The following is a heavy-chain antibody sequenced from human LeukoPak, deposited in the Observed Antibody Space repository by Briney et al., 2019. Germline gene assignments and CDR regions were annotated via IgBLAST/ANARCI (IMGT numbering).Heavy chain of an antibody. CDR2: IYHSGSP. Sequence: PSQTLSLTCAVSGGSISSGGYSWSWIRQPPGKGLEWIGYIYHSGSPYYNPSLKSRVTISVDRSKNQFSLKLSSVTAADTAVYYCARGLNRLVDYWGQGTLVTVSS. J-gene: IGHJ4*02. D-gene: IGHD2-21*01. CDR3: ARGLNRLVDY. CDR1: GGSISSGGYS. V-gene: IGHV4-30-2*01.